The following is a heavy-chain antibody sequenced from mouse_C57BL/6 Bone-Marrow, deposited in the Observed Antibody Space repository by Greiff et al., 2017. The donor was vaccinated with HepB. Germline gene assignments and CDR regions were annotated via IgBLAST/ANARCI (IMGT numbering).Heavy chain of an antibody. CDR1: GFTFSDFY. CDR3: ARDSYDAMDY. CDR2: SRNKANDYTT. V-gene: IGHV7-1*01. Sequence: EVKLMESGGGLVQSGRSLRLSCATSGFTFSDFYMEWVRQAPGKGLEWIAASRNKANDYTTEYSASVKGRFIVSRDTSQSILYLQMNALRAEDTAIYYCARDSYDAMDYWGQGTSVTVSS. J-gene: IGHJ4*01.